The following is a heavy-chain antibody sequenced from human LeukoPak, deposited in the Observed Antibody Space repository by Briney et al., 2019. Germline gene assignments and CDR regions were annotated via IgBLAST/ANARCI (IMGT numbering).Heavy chain of an antibody. CDR3: ARGVRL. CDR1: GGSIGSHC. J-gene: IGHJ4*02. D-gene: IGHD3-10*01. V-gene: IGHV4-59*11. Sequence: SETLSLTCTVSGGSIGSHCYNWIRQPPEKGLEWIGCVYYSGSTNYNPSLKSRSVDTSKNQFSLNLNSVTAADTAVYYCARGVRLWSQGTLVTVSS. CDR2: VYYSGST.